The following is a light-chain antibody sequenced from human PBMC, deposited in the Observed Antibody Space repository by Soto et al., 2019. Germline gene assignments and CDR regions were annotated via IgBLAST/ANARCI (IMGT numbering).Light chain of an antibody. CDR2: GAS. Sequence: ESVLTQSPGTLSLSPGERASLSCRASQSVSIDLAWYQQTPGQAPRLLIYGASTRATGIPDRFSGSGSGTDFTLTISRLEPEDFAVYYCQQYGSSPRTFGQGTKVDI. CDR1: QSVSID. V-gene: IGKV3-20*01. CDR3: QQYGSSPRT. J-gene: IGKJ1*01.